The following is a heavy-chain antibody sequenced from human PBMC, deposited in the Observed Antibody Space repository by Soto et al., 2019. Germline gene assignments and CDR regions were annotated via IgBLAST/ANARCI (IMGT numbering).Heavy chain of an antibody. Sequence: PSETLSLTCTLSGGSISSYSWNWIRQPPGKGLGWIGYIYYSGSTNYNPSLKSRVTISVDTSKNQFSLKLSSVTAADTAVYYCARQSTGYCSSTSCPFDYWGLGTVVTVSS. CDR2: IYYSGST. CDR3: ARQSTGYCSSTSCPFDY. J-gene: IGHJ4*02. V-gene: IGHV4-59*08. CDR1: GGSISSYS. D-gene: IGHD2-2*01.